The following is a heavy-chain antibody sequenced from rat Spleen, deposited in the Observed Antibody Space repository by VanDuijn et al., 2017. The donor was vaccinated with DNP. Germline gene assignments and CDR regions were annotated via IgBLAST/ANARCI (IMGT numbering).Heavy chain of an antibody. Sequence: QVQLKESGPGLVQPSQTLSLTCTASGFSLTSYHVSWVRQPPGKGLEWIAAISSGGNTYYNSALKSRLSISRDTSKSQVFLKMNSLQTEDTAMYFCANWEYWGQGVMVTVSS. CDR3: ANWEY. CDR1: GFSLTSYH. CDR2: ISSGGNT. J-gene: IGHJ2*01. V-gene: IGHV2-6*01. D-gene: IGHD5-1*01.